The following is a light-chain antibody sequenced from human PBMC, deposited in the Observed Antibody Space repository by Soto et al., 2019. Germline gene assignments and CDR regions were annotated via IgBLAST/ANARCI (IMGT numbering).Light chain of an antibody. CDR2: DAS. V-gene: IGKV3-11*01. J-gene: IGKJ5*01. Sequence: EIVLTQSPGTLSLSPGERAILSCRASQSVGSLLAWYQHNPGQAPRLLIFDASYRAAGIPARFRGSGSGTDFTLTIDSLEPEDFAVYYCQQYGSSPITFGQGTRLEIK. CDR3: QQYGSSPIT. CDR1: QSVGSL.